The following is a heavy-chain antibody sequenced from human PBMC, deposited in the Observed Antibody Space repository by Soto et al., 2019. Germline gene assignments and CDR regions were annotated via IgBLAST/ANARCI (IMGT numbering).Heavy chain of an antibody. Sequence: GGSLRLSCAASGFIFSNYGMHWVRQAPGKGLEWVAVIWYDGSKEYYADSVKGRITISRDNSKNTLYLQMSSLRAEDTAVYYCARDLIPEDPFYYGMDVWGQGSTVTVSS. CDR3: ARDLIPEDPFYYGMDV. D-gene: IGHD2-2*02. CDR1: GFIFSNYG. V-gene: IGHV3-33*01. J-gene: IGHJ6*02. CDR2: IWYDGSKE.